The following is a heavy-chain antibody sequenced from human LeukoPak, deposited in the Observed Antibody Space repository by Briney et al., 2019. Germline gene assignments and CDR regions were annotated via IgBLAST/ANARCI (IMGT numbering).Heavy chain of an antibody. Sequence: PGGFLRLSCTTSGFTFGDYAMTWVRQAPGKGLDWVGFIRTKTYGGTTVYAASVKGRFTISRDDSKSVSYLQMNSLTTEDTAVYYCARDYKIGEWGQGTLVTVSS. D-gene: IGHD3-3*01. J-gene: IGHJ4*02. CDR2: IRTKTYGGTT. CDR3: ARDYKIGE. V-gene: IGHV3-49*04. CDR1: GFTFGDYA.